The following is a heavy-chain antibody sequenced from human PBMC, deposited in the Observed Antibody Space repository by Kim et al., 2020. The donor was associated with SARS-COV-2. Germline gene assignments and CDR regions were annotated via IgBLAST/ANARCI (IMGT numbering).Heavy chain of an antibody. CDR2: ISSSSSYI. CDR3: AREEAGYPGYYGMDV. V-gene: IGHV3-21*01. Sequence: GGSLRLSCAASGFTFSSYSMNWVRQAPGKGLEWVSSISSSSSYIYYADSVKGRFTISRDNAKNSLYLQMNSLRAEDTAVYYCAREEAGYPGYYGMDVWGQGTTVTVSS. J-gene: IGHJ6*02. CDR1: GFTFSSYS. D-gene: IGHD3-9*01.